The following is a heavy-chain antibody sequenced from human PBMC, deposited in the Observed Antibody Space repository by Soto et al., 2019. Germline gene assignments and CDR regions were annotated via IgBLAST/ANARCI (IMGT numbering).Heavy chain of an antibody. CDR1: GGTFSSYA. CDR3: ARDQLGDYYDSSGYYD. D-gene: IGHD3-22*01. Sequence: SVKVSCKASGGTFSSYAISWVRQAPGQGLEWMGGIIPIFGTANYAQKFQGRVTITADESTSTACMELSSLRSGDTAVYYCARDQLGDYYDSSGYYDWGQGTLVTVYS. V-gene: IGHV1-69*13. J-gene: IGHJ4*02. CDR2: IIPIFGTA.